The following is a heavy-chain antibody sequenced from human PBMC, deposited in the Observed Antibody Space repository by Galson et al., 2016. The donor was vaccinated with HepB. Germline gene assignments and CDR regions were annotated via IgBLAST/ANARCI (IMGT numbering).Heavy chain of an antibody. V-gene: IGHV4-39*01. CDR1: GGSISSSNYF. CDR3: ARGMRVYTGYGLWGGWFDP. D-gene: IGHD5-12*01. CDR2: IFYSGSN. Sequence: SETLSLTCTVSGGSISSSNYFWGWIRQPPGKGLEWVGSIFYSGSNSYNPSLKSRVTMSVDTSKNQFSLRLSSVTAADTAVYYCARGMRVYTGYGLWGGWFDPLGQGMLVTVSS. J-gene: IGHJ5*02.